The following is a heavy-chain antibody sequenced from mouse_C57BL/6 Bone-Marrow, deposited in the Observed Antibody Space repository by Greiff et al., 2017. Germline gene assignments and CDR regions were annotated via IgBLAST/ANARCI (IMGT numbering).Heavy chain of an antibody. CDR1: GFTFSGYA. D-gene: IGHD2-3*01. J-gene: IGHJ2*01. CDR3: TRDDGYWDY. Sequence: EVKLVESGEGLVKPGGSLKLSCAASGFTFSGYAMSWVRQTPEKRLEWVAYISSGGDYIYYADTVKGRFTISRDNARTTLYLQMSSLKSEDTAMYYCTRDDGYWDYWGQGTTLTVSS. CDR2: ISSGGDYI. V-gene: IGHV5-9-1*02.